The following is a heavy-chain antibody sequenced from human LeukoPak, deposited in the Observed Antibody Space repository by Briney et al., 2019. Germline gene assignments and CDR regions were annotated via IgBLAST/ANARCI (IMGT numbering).Heavy chain of an antibody. Sequence: PGGSLRLSCAASGFTFSGHSMTWVRQAPGKGLERVANINLDGSERFYVGFVKGRFTISRDNADNSMYLQMNSLRAEDTAVYYCGRVIAGAIDYWGQGTLVTVSS. CDR1: GFTFSGHS. CDR3: GRVIAGAIDY. V-gene: IGHV3-7*01. J-gene: IGHJ4*02. CDR2: INLDGSER. D-gene: IGHD6-13*01.